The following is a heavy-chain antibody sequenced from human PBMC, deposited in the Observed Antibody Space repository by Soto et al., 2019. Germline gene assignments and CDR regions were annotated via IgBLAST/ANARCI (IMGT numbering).Heavy chain of an antibody. CDR3: SRGILV. J-gene: IGHJ4*02. CDR2: ISYGGTT. V-gene: IGHV4-31*03. CDR1: GGSMNSGGYC. D-gene: IGHD2-15*01. Sequence: QVQLQESGPGLVKHSQTLSLTCTVSGGSMNSGGYCWTWSRQHPGEGLEWLGCISYGGTTSYNPSLKSRVTISVDTSKNQFSLKLSSVTAADTAVYYCSRGILVWGQGTLITVSS.